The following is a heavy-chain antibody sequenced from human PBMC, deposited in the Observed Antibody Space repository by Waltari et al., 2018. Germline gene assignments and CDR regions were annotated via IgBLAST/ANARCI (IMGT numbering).Heavy chain of an antibody. CDR3: ARGGWGGYSGYGVTFTL. V-gene: IGHV1-8*03. D-gene: IGHD5-12*01. Sequence: QVQLVQSGAEVKKPGASVKVSCQASGYTFTSYDINWVRQATGQGLEWMGWMNPNSGNTGYAQKFQGRVTITRNTARSTAYMELSSRRSEDTAVYYCARGGWGGYSGYGVTFTLWGQGTLVTVSS. CDR2: MNPNSGNT. CDR1: GYTFTSYD. J-gene: IGHJ4*02.